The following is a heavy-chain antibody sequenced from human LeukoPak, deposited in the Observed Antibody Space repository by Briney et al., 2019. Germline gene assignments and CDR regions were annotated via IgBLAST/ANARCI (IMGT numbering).Heavy chain of an antibody. CDR1: GYTFTSYY. CDR3: ARGSGPPFWFDP. V-gene: IGHV1-46*01. J-gene: IGHJ5*02. D-gene: IGHD3-3*01. Sequence: GASVKVSCKASGYTFTSYYMHWVRQAPGQGLEWMGIINPSGCSTSYAQKFQGRVTITRDTSTSTVYMELSSLRSEDTAVYYCARGSGPPFWFDPWGQGTLVTVSS. CDR2: INPSGCST.